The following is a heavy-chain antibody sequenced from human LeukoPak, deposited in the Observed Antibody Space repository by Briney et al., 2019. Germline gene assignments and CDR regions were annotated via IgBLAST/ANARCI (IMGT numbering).Heavy chain of an antibody. D-gene: IGHD2-21*02. CDR1: GYTFTTQY. CDR2: INPRSGSA. CDR3: AREAEADEGEPAIKGLDP. J-gene: IGHJ5*02. V-gene: IGHV1-46*01. Sequence: ASVKASCKASGYTFTTQYIHWVRQAPGQGFEWMGVINPRSGSATYGQKFQGRVTVNRDTSTSTVDMELHSLRFEDTAMYYCAREAEADEGEPAIKGLDPWGQGTLVTVSS.